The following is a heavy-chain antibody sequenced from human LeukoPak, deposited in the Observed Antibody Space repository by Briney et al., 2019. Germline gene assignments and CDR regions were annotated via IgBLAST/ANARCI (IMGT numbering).Heavy chain of an antibody. CDR2: INPNSGDT. CDR1: GYTFTGYY. V-gene: IGHV1-2*02. CDR3: ARVTYDFWSGSFDY. D-gene: IGHD3-3*01. Sequence: ASVKVSCKASGYTFTGYYMHWVRQAPGQGLEWMGWINPNSGDTKYAQKFQGRVTMTRDTSISTAYMELRSLRSDDTAVYYCARVTYDFWSGSFDYWGQGTLVTVSS. J-gene: IGHJ4*02.